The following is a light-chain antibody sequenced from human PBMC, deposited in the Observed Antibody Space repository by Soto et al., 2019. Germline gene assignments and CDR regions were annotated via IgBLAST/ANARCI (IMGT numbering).Light chain of an antibody. J-gene: IGKJ1*01. CDR3: QQYSTYLT. CDR2: DAS. V-gene: IGKV1-5*01. Sequence: DLLMTQSPSTVSASVGDTVSIKCRASQSVNNWLAWYQLQPGKAPKLLIYDASTLGSGVPSRFSGSGSGTEFTLTIRRLQPDDFATYFCQQYSTYLTFGQGTKVEI. CDR1: QSVNNW.